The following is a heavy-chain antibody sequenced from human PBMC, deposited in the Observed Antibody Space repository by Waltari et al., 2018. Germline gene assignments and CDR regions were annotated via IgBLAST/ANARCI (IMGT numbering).Heavy chain of an antibody. CDR1: GGSISSSY. CDR2: IYYSGST. J-gene: IGHJ5*02. D-gene: IGHD2-15*01. V-gene: IGHV4-59*01. CDR3: ARDSHGGRVDWFDP. Sequence: QVQLQESGPGLVKPSETLSLTCTVSGGSISSSYWSWIRQPPGKGLEWIGYIYYSGSTNYNPSLKSRVTISVDTSKNQFSLKLSSVTAADTAVYYCARDSHGGRVDWFDPWGQGTLVTVSS.